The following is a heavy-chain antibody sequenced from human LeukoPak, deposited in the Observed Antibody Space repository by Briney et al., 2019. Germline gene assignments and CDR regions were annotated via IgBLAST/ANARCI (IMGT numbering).Heavy chain of an antibody. Sequence: SETLSLTCAVYGGSFSSYYWSWIRQPPGKGLEWIGEINHSGSTNYNPSLKSRVTISVDTSKNQFSLKLSSVTAADTAVYYCARALWITFGGVIVSPLGYWGQGTLVTVSS. CDR1: GGSFSSYY. CDR3: ARALWITFGGVIVSPLGY. D-gene: IGHD3-16*02. J-gene: IGHJ4*02. CDR2: INHSGST. V-gene: IGHV4-34*01.